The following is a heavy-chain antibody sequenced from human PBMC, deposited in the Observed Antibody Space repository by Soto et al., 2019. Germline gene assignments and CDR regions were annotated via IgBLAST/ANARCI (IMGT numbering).Heavy chain of an antibody. D-gene: IGHD3-10*01. V-gene: IGHV4-39*01. CDR1: GCSISSSSYY. CDR3: ARQTAGLMNWFDP. CDR2: IYYSGST. Sequence: PSETQSLTCTFSGCSISSSSYYWGWIRQPPGKGLEWIGSIYYSGSTYYNPSLKSRVTISVDTSKNQFSLKLSSVTAADTAVYYCARQTAGLMNWFDPWGQGTLVTVS. J-gene: IGHJ5*02.